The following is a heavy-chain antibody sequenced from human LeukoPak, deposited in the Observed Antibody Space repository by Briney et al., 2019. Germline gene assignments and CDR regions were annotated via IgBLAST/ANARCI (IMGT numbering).Heavy chain of an antibody. Sequence: GGSLRLSCVASGFTFSSHWMHWVRQAPGKGLEWVSRINQDASVRDYAGSARGRFTISRENAKNMLYLQMDSLRAEDTAVYYCARAFSDVGDAFDMWGQGTMVTASS. V-gene: IGHV3-74*01. CDR1: GFTFSSHW. J-gene: IGHJ3*02. CDR2: INQDASVR. CDR3: ARAFSDVGDAFDM.